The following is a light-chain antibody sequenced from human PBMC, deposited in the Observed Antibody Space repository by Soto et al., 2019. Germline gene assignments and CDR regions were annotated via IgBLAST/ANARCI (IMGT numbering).Light chain of an antibody. CDR1: SSNLGGNS. Sequence: QSAMTQPPSVSAAPGQKVTISCSGSSSNLGGNSVSWYQQLPGTAPKLLIYDDNKRPSGIPDLFSGSKSGTSATLGITGFQTGDEADYYCGSWDSSLSAYVFGTGTKLTVL. CDR2: DDN. V-gene: IGLV1-51*01. CDR3: GSWDSSLSAYV. J-gene: IGLJ1*01.